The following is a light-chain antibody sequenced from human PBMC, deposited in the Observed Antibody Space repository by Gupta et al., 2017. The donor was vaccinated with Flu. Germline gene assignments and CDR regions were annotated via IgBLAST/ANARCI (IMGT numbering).Light chain of an antibody. CDR2: NVT. J-gene: IGLJ1*01. V-gene: IGLV2-11*01. Sequence: QSALTQPRSLSGSPGQSVTIPCTGTSSDVGGYNHVSWYQQQPGKAPKLMIYNVTKGPSGVPDRFSGSKSGNTASLTISGLQAEDEADYYCCSYAGGLSVFGSGTKVTVL. CDR1: SSDVGGYNH. CDR3: CSYAGGLSV.